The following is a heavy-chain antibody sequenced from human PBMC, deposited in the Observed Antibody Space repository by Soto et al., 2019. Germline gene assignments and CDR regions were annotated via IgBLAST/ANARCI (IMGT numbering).Heavy chain of an antibody. J-gene: IGHJ3*02. CDR1: GFTFSSYA. D-gene: IGHD4-17*01. CDR2: ISGSGDNT. CDR3: AKDLTVTGDGFDI. V-gene: IGHV3-23*01. Sequence: EVQLLESGGGLVQPGGSLRLSCAASGFTFSSYAMSWVRQAPGKGLEWVSAISGSGDNTYYADSVKGRFTISRDNSKNTLYLQMNSLRVEDTAVYYCAKDLTVTGDGFDIWGQGTMLTVSS.